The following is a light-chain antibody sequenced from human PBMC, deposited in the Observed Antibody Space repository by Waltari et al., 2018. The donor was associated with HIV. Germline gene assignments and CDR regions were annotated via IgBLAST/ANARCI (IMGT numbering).Light chain of an antibody. J-gene: IGLJ2*01. Sequence: QSALTQPPSASGSPGQSVTISCTGTSSDVGGYNYVSWYQQHPGKAPKLMIYEVSMRPSGVPDRFSGSKSGKSASLTVSELQAEDEADYYCSSYAGSNKLVFGGGTKLTVL. CDR1: SSDVGGYNY. CDR2: EVS. V-gene: IGLV2-8*01. CDR3: SSYAGSNKLV.